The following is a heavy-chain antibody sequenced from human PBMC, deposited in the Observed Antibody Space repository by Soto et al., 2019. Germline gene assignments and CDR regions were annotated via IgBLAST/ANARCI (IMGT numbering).Heavy chain of an antibody. V-gene: IGHV1-2*04. CDR3: ARAVVPAAINIGYNWFDP. CDR1: GYTFTGYY. CDR2: INPNSGGT. J-gene: IGHJ5*02. D-gene: IGHD2-2*01. Sequence: ASVKVSCKASGYTFTGYYMHWVRQAPGQGLEWKGWINPNSGGTNYAQKFQGWVTMTRDTSISTAYMELSRLRSDDTAVYYCARAVVPAAINIGYNWFDPWGQGTLVTVSS.